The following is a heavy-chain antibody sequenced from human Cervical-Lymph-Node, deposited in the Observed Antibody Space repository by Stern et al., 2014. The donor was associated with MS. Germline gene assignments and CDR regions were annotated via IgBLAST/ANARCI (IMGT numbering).Heavy chain of an antibody. CDR3: ARMMGSGYRHYFDY. CDR2: IDWNDKT. J-gene: IGHJ4*02. V-gene: IGHV2-70*04. D-gene: IGHD3-3*01. Sequence: LEWLARIDWNDKTFYNPSQLTRLSISKDTSKNQVVLTMTNVDPVDTATYYCARMMGSGYRHYFDYWGQGIPVTVSS.